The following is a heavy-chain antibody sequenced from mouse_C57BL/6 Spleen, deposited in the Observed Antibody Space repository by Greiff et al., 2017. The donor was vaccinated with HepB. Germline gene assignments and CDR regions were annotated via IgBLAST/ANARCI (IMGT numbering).Heavy chain of an antibody. Sequence: VKLVESGPELVKPGASVKISCKASGYAFSSSWMNWVKQRPGKGLEWIGRIYPGDGDTNYNGKFKGKATLTADKSSSTAYMQLSSLTSEDSAVYFCARRGPHYYAIDYWGQGTSVSVAS. V-gene: IGHV1-82*01. CDR2: IYPGDGDT. J-gene: IGHJ4*01. CDR3: ARRGPHYYAIDY. CDR1: GYAFSSSW.